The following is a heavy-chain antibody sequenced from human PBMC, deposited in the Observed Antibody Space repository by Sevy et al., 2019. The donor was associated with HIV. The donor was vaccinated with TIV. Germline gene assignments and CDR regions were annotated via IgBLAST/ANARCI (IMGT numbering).Heavy chain of an antibody. J-gene: IGHJ3*02. D-gene: IGHD3-22*01. CDR1: DGSISSGGYY. V-gene: IGHV4-31*03. CDR2: IYYSGST. Sequence: SETLSLTCTVSDGSISSGGYYWSWIRQHPGKGLEWIGYIYYSGSTYYNPSLKSRVTISVDTSKNQFSLKLSSVTAADTAVYYCARDRKSYYYDSSGYYGDDAFDIWGQGTMVTVSS. CDR3: ARDRKSYYYDSSGYYGDDAFDI.